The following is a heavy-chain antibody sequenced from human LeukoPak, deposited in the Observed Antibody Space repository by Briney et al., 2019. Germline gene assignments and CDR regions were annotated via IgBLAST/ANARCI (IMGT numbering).Heavy chain of an antibody. Sequence: GGSLRLSCAASGFTFSSYSMNWVRQAPGKGLEWVSYISSSSSTIYYADSVKGRFTISRDNAKNSLYLQMNSLRAEDTAVYYCASVGRELLSYFQYWGQGTLVTVSS. CDR3: ASVGRELLSYFQY. J-gene: IGHJ1*01. D-gene: IGHD1-26*01. V-gene: IGHV3-48*04. CDR2: ISSSSSTI. CDR1: GFTFSSYS.